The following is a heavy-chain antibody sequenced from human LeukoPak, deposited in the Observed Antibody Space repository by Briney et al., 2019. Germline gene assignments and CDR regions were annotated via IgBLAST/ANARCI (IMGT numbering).Heavy chain of an antibody. V-gene: IGHV3-7*01. CDR1: GFTLDSYW. Sequence: PGGSLRLSCAASGFTLDSYWMTWVRQAPGKGLEWVANIRKDGSRESYVDSVKGRFTVSRDNAKNSLYLQMNSLSAEDTAVYYCEAAADDLDYWGQGTLVTVSS. D-gene: IGHD6-13*01. CDR2: IRKDGSRE. J-gene: IGHJ4*02. CDR3: EAAADDLDY.